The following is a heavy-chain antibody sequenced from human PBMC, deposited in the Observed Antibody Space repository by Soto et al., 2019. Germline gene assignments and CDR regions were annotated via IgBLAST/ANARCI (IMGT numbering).Heavy chain of an antibody. CDR2: IFYSGST. D-gene: IGHD2-15*01. CDR3: ARAGYCSGGSCPELDFQNDY. Sequence: PSETLSLTCTVSGGSISSSSYYWGWIRQPPGKGLEWIGSIFYSGSTYYNPSLKSRVTISVDTSKNQFSLKLSSVTAADTAVYYCARAGYCSGGSCPELDFQNDYWGQGTLVTVSS. J-gene: IGHJ4*02. CDR1: GGSISSSSYY. V-gene: IGHV4-39*07.